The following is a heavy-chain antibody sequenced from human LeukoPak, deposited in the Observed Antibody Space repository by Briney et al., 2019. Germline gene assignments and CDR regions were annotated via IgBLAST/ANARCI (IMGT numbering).Heavy chain of an antibody. CDR3: ARHLRDSSGYYSGGFDY. J-gene: IGHJ4*02. D-gene: IGHD3-22*01. CDR2: IYYSGIT. V-gene: IGHV4-39*01. Sequence: SETLSLTCTVSGGSISSSTYYWGWIRQSPGKGLKWIGTIYYSGITYYNPSLESRVTISVDTSKSQFSLKLASVTAADTAVYYCARHLRDSSGYYSGGFDYWGQGNLVTVSS. CDR1: GGSISSSTYY.